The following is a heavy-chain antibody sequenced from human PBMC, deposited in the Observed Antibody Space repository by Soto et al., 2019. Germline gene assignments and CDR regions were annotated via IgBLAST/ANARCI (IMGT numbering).Heavy chain of an antibody. J-gene: IGHJ6*02. CDR3: ARERLGGYSYGKPDYYGMDV. CDR1: GGSIGSSSYY. Sequence: SETLSLTCTVSGGSIGSSSYYWGWIRQPPGKGLEWIGSIYHSGSTYYNPSLKSRVTISVDTSKNQFSLKLSSVTAADTAVYYCARERLGGYSYGKPDYYGMDVWGQGTTVTSP. CDR2: IYHSGST. D-gene: IGHD5-18*01. V-gene: IGHV4-39*02.